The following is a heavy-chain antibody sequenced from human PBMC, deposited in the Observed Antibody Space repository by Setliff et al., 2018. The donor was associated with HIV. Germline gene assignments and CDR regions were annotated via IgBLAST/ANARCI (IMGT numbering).Heavy chain of an antibody. J-gene: IGHJ4*02. Sequence: ASVKVSCKASGDTFSSYGFHWVRQAPRQGLEWMGDIIPIFGTANYAQKFQGRVTITADEYMSTAYMELTSLTSEDTAVYYCTRRRELPERRAEFDSWGQGTLVTSPQ. D-gene: IGHD1-26*01. CDR3: TRRRELPERRAEFDS. V-gene: IGHV1-69*13. CDR2: IIPIFGTA. CDR1: GDTFSSYG.